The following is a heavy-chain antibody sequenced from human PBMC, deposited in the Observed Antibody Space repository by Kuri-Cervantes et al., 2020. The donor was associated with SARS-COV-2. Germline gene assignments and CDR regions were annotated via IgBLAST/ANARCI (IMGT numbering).Heavy chain of an antibody. CDR1: GYSFSAYY. D-gene: IGHD4-17*01. CDR3: ARALVYGDYESFDY. Sequence: ASVKVSCKASGYSFSAYYIHWVRQTPGQGLEWMGWINPNSGGTNYAQKFQGRVTMTRDTSISTAYMELRSLRSDDTAVYYCARALVYGDYESFDYWGQGTLVTVSS. CDR2: INPNSGGT. J-gene: IGHJ4*02. V-gene: IGHV1-2*02.